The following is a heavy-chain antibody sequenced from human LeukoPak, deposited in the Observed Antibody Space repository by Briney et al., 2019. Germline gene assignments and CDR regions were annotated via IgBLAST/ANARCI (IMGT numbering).Heavy chain of an antibody. J-gene: IGHJ3*01. D-gene: IGHD1-26*01. CDR1: GFTFRTYW. Sequence: GGSVRLSCAASGFTFRTYWMSWIRQAPGKEPEWVADINQDGSEEYYLQSVRGRFTVSRDNAQNAVFLQMTNLRADDTAVYYCARWKMELQRNAFDFWGQGTVVTVSS. CDR3: ARWKMELQRNAFDF. V-gene: IGHV3-7*01. CDR2: INQDGSEE.